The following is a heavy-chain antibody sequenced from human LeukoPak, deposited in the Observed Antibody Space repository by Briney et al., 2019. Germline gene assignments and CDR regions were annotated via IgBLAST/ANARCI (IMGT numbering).Heavy chain of an antibody. D-gene: IGHD2/OR15-2a*01. CDR2: IYDSGNE. V-gene: IGHV4-39*01. J-gene: IGHJ6*03. Sequence: SETLSLTCTVSGGSISTSAFYWGWIRQPPGKGLEWIGSIYDSGNEFYNPSLKSRVTISADTSKNQSSLKLNSVTAADTAMYYCARQISDYYYYYMDVWGEGITVTVSS. CDR1: GGSISTSAFY. CDR3: ARQISDYYYYYMDV.